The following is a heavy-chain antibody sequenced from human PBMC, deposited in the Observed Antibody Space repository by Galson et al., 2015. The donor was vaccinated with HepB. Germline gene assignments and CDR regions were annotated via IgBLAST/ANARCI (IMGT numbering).Heavy chain of an antibody. J-gene: IGHJ6*03. D-gene: IGHD3-3*01. Sequence: SLRLSCAASGFTFGDYAMSWFRQAPGKGLEWVGRIKSKTDGGTTDYAAPVKGRFTISRDDSKNTLYLQMNSLKTEDTAVYYCTTDEGPSVRFLEWLPYYYYMDVWGKGTTVTVSS. CDR2: IKSKTDGGTT. V-gene: IGHV3-15*01. CDR3: TTDEGPSVRFLEWLPYYYYMDV. CDR1: GFTFGDYA.